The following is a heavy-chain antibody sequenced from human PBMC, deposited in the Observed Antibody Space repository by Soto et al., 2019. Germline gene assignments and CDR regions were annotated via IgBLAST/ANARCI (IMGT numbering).Heavy chain of an antibody. CDR1: GYTFTSYY. V-gene: IGHV1-46*01. CDR2: INPSDGST. Sequence: GASVKVSCKASGYTFTSYYMHWVRQAPGQGLEWMGRINPSDGSTNYAQKLQGRVTMTTDTSTSTAYMELRSLRSDDTAVYYCARVYSSGYYRAPDNFDYWGQGTLVTVSS. D-gene: IGHD3-22*01. J-gene: IGHJ4*02. CDR3: ARVYSSGYYRAPDNFDY.